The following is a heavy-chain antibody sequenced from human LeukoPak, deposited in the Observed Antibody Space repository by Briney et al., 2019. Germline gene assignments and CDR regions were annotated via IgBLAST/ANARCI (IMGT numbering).Heavy chain of an antibody. CDR3: AKDRTAALYYFDY. J-gene: IGHJ4*02. Sequence: PGGSLRLSCAASGFTFSSYGMHWVRQAPGKGLEWVAVIWYDGSNKYYADSVKGRFTISRDNSKNTLYLQMNSLRAEDTAVYYCAKDRTAALYYFDYWGQGTLVTVSS. D-gene: IGHD6-13*01. CDR2: IWYDGSNK. CDR1: GFTFSSYG. V-gene: IGHV3-33*06.